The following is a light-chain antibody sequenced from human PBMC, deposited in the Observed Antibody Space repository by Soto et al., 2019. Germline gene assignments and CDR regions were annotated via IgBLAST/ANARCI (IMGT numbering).Light chain of an antibody. Sequence: QSALTQPASVSGSPGQSITISCTGTSSDVGGYNYVSWYQQHPGKAPKHMIYDVSNRPSGVSNRFSGSKSGKTASLTISGLQAEDEADYYCSSYTSSSTRVFGGGTKLTVL. CDR1: SSDVGGYNY. CDR2: DVS. CDR3: SSYTSSSTRV. V-gene: IGLV2-14*01. J-gene: IGLJ2*01.